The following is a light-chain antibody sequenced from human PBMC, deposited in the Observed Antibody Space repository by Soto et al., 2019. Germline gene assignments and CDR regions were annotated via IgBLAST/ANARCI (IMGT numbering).Light chain of an antibody. CDR1: HTVSSSY. J-gene: IGKJ4*01. V-gene: IGKV3-20*01. CDR3: QQYSGSPLT. CDR2: GAS. Sequence: VLTQSPGTLSLSTGERATLSCRASHTVSSSYLAWYQQKPGQAPRLLIYGASSRATGIPDRFSGSGSGTDFTLTISRLEPEDFAVYYCQQYSGSPLTFGRGTHLEIK.